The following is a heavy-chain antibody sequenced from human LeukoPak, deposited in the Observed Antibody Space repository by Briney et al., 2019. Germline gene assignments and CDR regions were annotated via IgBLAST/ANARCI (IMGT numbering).Heavy chain of an antibody. V-gene: IGHV4-4*07. Sequence: SETLSLTCTVSGGSISSDYWTWIRQPAGKGLEWIGRIYTSDNTNYNPSLKSRVTMSIDTSKNQFSLKLSSVTAADTAVYYCARDDSSRAWDYWGQGTLVAVSS. J-gene: IGHJ4*02. CDR2: IYTSDNT. CDR1: GGSISSDY. D-gene: IGHD6-6*01. CDR3: ARDDSSRAWDY.